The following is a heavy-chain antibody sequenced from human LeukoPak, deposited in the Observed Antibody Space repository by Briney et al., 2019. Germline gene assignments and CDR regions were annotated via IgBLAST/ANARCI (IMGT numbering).Heavy chain of an antibody. CDR1: GFTFTSSA. D-gene: IGHD3-10*01. CDR3: AAVYYGSGTNPPP. V-gene: IGHV1-58*02. J-gene: IGHJ5*02. Sequence: SVKVSCKASGFTFTSSAMQWVRQARGQRLEWIGWIVVGSGNTNYAQKFQERVTITRDMSTSTAYMELSSLRSEDAAVYYCAAVYYGSGTNPPPWGQGTLVTVSS. CDR2: IVVGSGNT.